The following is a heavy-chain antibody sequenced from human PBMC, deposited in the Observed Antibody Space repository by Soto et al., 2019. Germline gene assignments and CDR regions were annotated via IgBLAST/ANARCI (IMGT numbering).Heavy chain of an antibody. D-gene: IGHD2-15*01. Sequence: SLRLSCKASVFTFSNYAMSLVRKDPFKLLEWVSTISDSGCRTNYGDSVKGRFTISRDNSKNTLYLQMNSLRAEDTAVYHCAKDTTYCSGGSCYSSYYGYWGQGTLVTVSS. V-gene: IGHV3-23*01. J-gene: IGHJ4*02. CDR2: ISDSGCRT. CDR3: AKDTTYCSGGSCYSSYYGY. CDR1: VFTFSNYA.